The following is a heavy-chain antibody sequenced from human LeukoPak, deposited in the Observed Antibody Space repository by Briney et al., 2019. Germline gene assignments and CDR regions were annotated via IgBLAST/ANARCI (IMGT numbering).Heavy chain of an antibody. CDR3: AKDAVALHDEYYFDS. CDR2: IRYDGSLT. Sequence: GGSLRLSCAPSGFSFVNFGFHWLRQAPGKGLEWVAFIRYDGSLTDYADSMKGRFTVARDNSKNTVSLHMNSLRPEDAAVYYCAKDAVALHDEYYFDSWGQGTLVAVSS. CDR1: GFSFVNFG. J-gene: IGHJ4*02. V-gene: IGHV3-30*02. D-gene: IGHD2/OR15-2a*01.